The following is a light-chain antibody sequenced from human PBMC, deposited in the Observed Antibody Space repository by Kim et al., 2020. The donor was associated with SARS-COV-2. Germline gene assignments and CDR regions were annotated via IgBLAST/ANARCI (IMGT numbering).Light chain of an antibody. V-gene: IGKV1D-12*01. CDR3: QQANSFPPIT. CDR1: QGYRSL. Sequence: SVGDRVTITCRVSQGYRSLLAWYQQTPGKATKLLIYASSSLQSGVPSRFSGSGSETDFTLTISSLQPEDFATYYCQQANSFPPITFGGGAKVDIK. J-gene: IGKJ4*01. CDR2: ASS.